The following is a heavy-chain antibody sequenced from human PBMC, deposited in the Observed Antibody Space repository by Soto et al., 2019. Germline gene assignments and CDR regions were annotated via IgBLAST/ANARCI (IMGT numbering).Heavy chain of an antibody. CDR1: GYTFTSYG. CDR3: ARDRSLLEYYYDSSGYYSPYYYYGMAV. CDR2: ISAYNGNT. D-gene: IGHD3-22*01. J-gene: IGHJ6*02. V-gene: IGHV1-18*01. Sequence: ASVKVSCKASGYTFTSYGISWVRQAPGQGLEWMGWISAYNGNTNYAQKLQGRVTMTTDTSTSTAYMELRSLRSDDTAVYYCARDRSLLEYYYDSSGYYSPYYYYGMAVWGQGTTVTVSS.